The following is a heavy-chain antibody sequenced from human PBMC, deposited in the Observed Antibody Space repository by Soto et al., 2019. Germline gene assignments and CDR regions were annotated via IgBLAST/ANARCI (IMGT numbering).Heavy chain of an antibody. CDR3: ARDNDRPQLGGNYYYILDV. CDR1: GGTFRNSA. V-gene: IGHV1-69*12. CDR2: IMPIFRTP. J-gene: IGHJ6*02. Sequence: QVQLEQSGAEVKKPGSSVKVSCKASGGTFRNSAISWVRQAPGQGLEWMGGIMPIFRTPDYAQKFQGRVTITADESTSTAYMELSGPRSDDTAVYYCARDNDRPQLGGNYYYILDVWGHGTTVTVSS. D-gene: IGHD1-1*01.